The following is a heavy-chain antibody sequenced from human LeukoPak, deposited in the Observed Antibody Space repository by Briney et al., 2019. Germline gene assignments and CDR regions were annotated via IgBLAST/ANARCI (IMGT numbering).Heavy chain of an antibody. CDR2: INPNSGGT. D-gene: IGHD3-22*01. CDR1: GYTFTGYY. Sequence: ASVKVPCKASGYTFTGYYMHWVRQAPGQGLEWMGWINPNSGGTNYAQKFQGRVTMTRDTSISTAYMELSRLRSDDTAVYYCARGDYYDSSGYYYAYWGQGTLVTVSS. V-gene: IGHV1-2*02. CDR3: ARGDYYDSSGYYYAY. J-gene: IGHJ4*02.